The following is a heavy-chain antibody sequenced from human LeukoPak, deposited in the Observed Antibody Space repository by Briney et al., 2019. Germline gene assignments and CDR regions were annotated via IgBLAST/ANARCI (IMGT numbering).Heavy chain of an antibody. V-gene: IGHV1-69*04. Sequence: ASVKVSCKASGGTFSSYAISWVRQAPGQGLEWMGRIIPILGIANYAQKFQGRVTITADKSTSTAYMELSSLRSEDTAVYYCARVRVVAANYYYGMDVWGQGTTVTVSS. CDR1: GGTFSSYA. CDR3: ARVRVVAANYYYGMDV. CDR2: IIPILGIA. D-gene: IGHD2-15*01. J-gene: IGHJ6*02.